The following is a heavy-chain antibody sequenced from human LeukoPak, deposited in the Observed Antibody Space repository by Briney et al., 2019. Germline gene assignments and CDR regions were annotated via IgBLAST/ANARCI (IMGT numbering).Heavy chain of an antibody. J-gene: IGHJ3*01. V-gene: IGHV4-39*02. CDR2: IYYSGST. CDR1: GTSMINSHY. Sequence: SETLSLTCTVSGTSMINSHYWGWIRQSPGKGLEWIGSIYYSGSTFYNPSLKSRITISVDTSKNHFSLELRSVTAADTAIYYCAGNMTAITRLDVFDLWGPGTMVTVSS. D-gene: IGHD2-21*02. CDR3: AGNMTAITRLDVFDL.